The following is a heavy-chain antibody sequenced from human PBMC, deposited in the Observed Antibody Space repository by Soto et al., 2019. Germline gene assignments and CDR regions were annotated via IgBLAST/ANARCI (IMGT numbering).Heavy chain of an antibody. Sequence: GGSLRLCCAASGFTFDDYAMHWVRQAPGKGLEWVSGISWNSGSIGYADSVKGRFTISRDNAKNSLYLQMNSLRAEDTALYYCAKDDDYGDYTTFDIWGQGTMVTVSS. J-gene: IGHJ3*02. D-gene: IGHD4-17*01. CDR2: ISWNSGSI. CDR1: GFTFDDYA. CDR3: AKDDDYGDYTTFDI. V-gene: IGHV3-9*01.